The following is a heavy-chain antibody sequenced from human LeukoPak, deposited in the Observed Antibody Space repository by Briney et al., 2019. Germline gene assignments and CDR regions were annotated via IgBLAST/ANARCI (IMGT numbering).Heavy chain of an antibody. CDR3: AREGPMFDSGSYSKSLGY. Sequence: GGSLRLSCAASGFTFSSYAMHWVRQAPGKGLEWVAVISYDGSNKYYADSVKGRFTISRDNSKNTLYLQMNSLRAEDTAVYYCAREGPMFDSGSYSKSLGYWGQGTLVTVSS. V-gene: IGHV3-30*04. D-gene: IGHD3-10*01. CDR1: GFTFSSYA. CDR2: ISYDGSNK. J-gene: IGHJ4*02.